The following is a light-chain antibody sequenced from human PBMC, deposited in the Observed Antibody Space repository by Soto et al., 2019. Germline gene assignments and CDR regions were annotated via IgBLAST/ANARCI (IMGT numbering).Light chain of an antibody. J-gene: IGLJ2*01. CDR1: RSNIGSNY. Sequence: QSVLTQPPSASGTPGQRVTFSCSGGRSNIGSNYVFWYQQFPGTAPKLLIYRNNPRPSGVPDRFSGSKSGTSASLAISGLRSEDEADYYCTSWDDSLYHVVFGGGTQLTVL. CDR3: TSWDDSLYHVV. V-gene: IGLV1-47*01. CDR2: RNN.